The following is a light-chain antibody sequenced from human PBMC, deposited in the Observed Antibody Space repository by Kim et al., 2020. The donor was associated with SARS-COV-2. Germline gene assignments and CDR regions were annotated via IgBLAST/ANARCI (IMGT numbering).Light chain of an antibody. Sequence: YARERVTQARRARKRIGNKLAWYQQKPGQAPRRLVYGACTRATGIPARFSGSGYGTEFTLYNSSLQSDDFSVYYCQQYYSWPPVTFGGGNKVDIK. CDR2: GAC. CDR1: KRIGNK. V-gene: IGKV3-15*01. J-gene: IGKJ4*01. CDR3: QQYYSWPPVT.